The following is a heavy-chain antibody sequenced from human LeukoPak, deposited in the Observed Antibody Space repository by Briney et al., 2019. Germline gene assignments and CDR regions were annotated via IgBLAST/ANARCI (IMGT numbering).Heavy chain of an antibody. J-gene: IGHJ4*02. CDR1: GFTFSSYS. Sequence: GGSLRLSCAASGFTFSSYSMNWVRQAPGKGLEWVSSISSSSSYIYYADSVKGRFTISRDNAKNTLYLQMNRLRAEDTALYYCASAYYYRLPDWGQGTLVTVSS. CDR2: ISSSSSYI. V-gene: IGHV3-21*01. CDR3: ASAYYYRLPD. D-gene: IGHD3-10*01.